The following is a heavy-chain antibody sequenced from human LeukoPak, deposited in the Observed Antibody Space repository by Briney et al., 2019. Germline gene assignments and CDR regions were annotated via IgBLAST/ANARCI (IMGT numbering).Heavy chain of an antibody. Sequence: ASVKVSCKASGYTFTSYDINWVRQATGQGLEWMGWINPNSGNTGYAQKFQGRVTMTRNTSISTAYMELSSLRSEDTAVYYCARGVATAAAHWFDPWGQGTLVTVSS. CDR3: ARGVATAAAHWFDP. D-gene: IGHD6-13*01. J-gene: IGHJ5*02. CDR1: GYTFTSYD. CDR2: INPNSGNT. V-gene: IGHV1-8*01.